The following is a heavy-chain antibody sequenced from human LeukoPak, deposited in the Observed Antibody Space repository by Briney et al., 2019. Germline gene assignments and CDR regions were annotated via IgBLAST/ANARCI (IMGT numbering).Heavy chain of an antibody. D-gene: IGHD2-2*01. CDR1: GFTFDDYA. V-gene: IGHV3-43*02. CDR2: ISGDGGST. Sequence: GGSLRLSCAASGFTFDDYAMHWARQAPGKGLGWVSLISGDGGSTYYADSVKGRFAISRDNSKNSLYLQMNSLRTEDTALYYCAKDMGCSSTSCLIDYWGQGTLVTVSS. CDR3: AKDMGCSSTSCLIDY. J-gene: IGHJ4*02.